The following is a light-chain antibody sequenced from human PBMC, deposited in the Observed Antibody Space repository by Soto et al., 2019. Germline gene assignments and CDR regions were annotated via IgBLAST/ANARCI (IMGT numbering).Light chain of an antibody. Sequence: EIVLTQSPATLSLSPGARATLSCRASESISSYLAWYQQRPGQAPSLLIYDASNRATGIPARFSGSGSGTDFTLTIDNLEPEDFAVYYCQQRSKWPLTFGGGTKVEI. V-gene: IGKV3-11*01. CDR2: DAS. J-gene: IGKJ4*01. CDR1: ESISSY. CDR3: QQRSKWPLT.